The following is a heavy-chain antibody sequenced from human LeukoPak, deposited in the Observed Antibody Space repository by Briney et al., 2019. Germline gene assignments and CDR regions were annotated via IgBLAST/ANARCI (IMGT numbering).Heavy chain of an antibody. CDR2: ISSVSSSI. CDR1: GFTFSNYR. V-gene: IGHV3-48*01. D-gene: IGHD6-19*01. CDR3: ARYSSGWSIDH. Sequence: GGSLGLSCAASGFTFSNYRMNWVRQAPGKGLELVSHISSVSSSIYYADSVKGRFTMSRDNAKNSLYLQMNSLRAEDTAVYHCARYSSGWSIDHWGQGSLVTVSS. J-gene: IGHJ4*02.